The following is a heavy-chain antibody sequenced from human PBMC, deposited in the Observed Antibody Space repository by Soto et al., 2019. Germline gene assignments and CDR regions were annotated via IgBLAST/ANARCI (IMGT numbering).Heavy chain of an antibody. J-gene: IGHJ5*02. CDR3: ARLVSRVTFDP. Sequence: ASVKVSCKASGCTFSSYAISWVRQAPGQRLEWMGWINAGNGNTKYSQKFQGRVTITRDTSASTAYMELSSLRSEDTAVYYCARLVSRVTFDPWGQGALVTVSS. CDR2: INAGNGNT. D-gene: IGHD2-15*01. CDR1: GCTFSSYA. V-gene: IGHV1-3*01.